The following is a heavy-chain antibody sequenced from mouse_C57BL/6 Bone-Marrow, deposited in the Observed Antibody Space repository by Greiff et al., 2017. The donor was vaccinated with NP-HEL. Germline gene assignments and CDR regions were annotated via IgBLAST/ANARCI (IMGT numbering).Heavy chain of an antibody. V-gene: IGHV5-17*01. CDR1: GFTFSDYG. CDR2: ISSGSSTI. D-gene: IGHD1-1*01. J-gene: IGHJ3*01. CDR3: ARGYYGSIVWFAY. Sequence: EVQVVESGGGLVKPGGSLKLSCAASGFTFSDYGMHWVRQAPEKGLEWVAYISSGSSTIYYADTVKGRFTISRDNAKNTLFLQMTSLRSEDTAMYYCARGYYGSIVWFAYWGQGTLVTVSA.